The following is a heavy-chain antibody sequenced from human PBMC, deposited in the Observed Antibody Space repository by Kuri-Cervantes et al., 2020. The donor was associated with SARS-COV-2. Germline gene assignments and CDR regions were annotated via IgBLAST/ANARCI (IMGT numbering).Heavy chain of an antibody. Sequence: GGSLRLSCAASGFTFSSYSMNWVRQAPGKGLEWVSSISSSSSYIYYADSVKGRFTISRDNSKNTLYLQMNSLRAEDTAVYYCAREGAISGAFDIWDQGTMVTVSS. CDR2: ISSSSSYI. V-gene: IGHV3-21*01. D-gene: IGHD2-2*01. J-gene: IGHJ3*02. CDR3: AREGAISGAFDI. CDR1: GFTFSSYS.